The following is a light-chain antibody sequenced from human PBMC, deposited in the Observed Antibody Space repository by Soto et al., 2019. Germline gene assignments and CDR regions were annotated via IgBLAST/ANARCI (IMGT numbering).Light chain of an antibody. J-gene: IGKJ4*01. CDR1: QGISSA. V-gene: IGKV1-13*02. CDR3: QQFNSYPT. Sequence: AIPLTQSPSSLSASVGDRVTITCRASQGISSALAWYQQKPGKAPKVLISDASTLESGVPSRFSVSGSGTDFTLTISSLQPEDFATYYCQQFNSYPTFGGGTKVQIK. CDR2: DAS.